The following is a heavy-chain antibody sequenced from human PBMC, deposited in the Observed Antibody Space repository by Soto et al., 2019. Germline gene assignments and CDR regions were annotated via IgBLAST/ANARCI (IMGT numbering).Heavy chain of an antibody. D-gene: IGHD2-2*01. CDR1: GFTFSSYW. V-gene: IGHV3-7*01. CDR2: IKQDGSEK. Sequence: GGSLRLSCAASGFTFSSYWMSWVRQAPGKGLEWVANIKQDGSEKYYGDSVKGRFTITRDNAKNSLYLQMNSLRAEDTALYYCAIHLAVEAAAVYNWFDPWGQGTLVTVSS. CDR3: AIHLAVEAAAVYNWFDP. J-gene: IGHJ5*02.